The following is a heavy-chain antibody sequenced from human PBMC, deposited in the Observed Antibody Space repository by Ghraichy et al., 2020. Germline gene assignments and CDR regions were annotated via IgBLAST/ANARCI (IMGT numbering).Heavy chain of an antibody. V-gene: IGHV3-74*01. CDR3: GRGGFIHALDV. Sequence: GGSLRLSCAASGFTFSSYWMYWVRQGPGKGLVWISQINNDGTNTNYADAAKGRFTISRDNAKNTLYLQMNSLRAEDTAVYYCGRGGFIHALDVWGQGTTVTVSS. J-gene: IGHJ6*02. CDR2: INNDGTNT. CDR1: GFTFSSYW. D-gene: IGHD3-10*01.